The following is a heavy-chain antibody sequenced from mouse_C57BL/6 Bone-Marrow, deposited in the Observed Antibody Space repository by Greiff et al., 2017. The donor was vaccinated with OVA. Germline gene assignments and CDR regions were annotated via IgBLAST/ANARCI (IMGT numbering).Heavy chain of an antibody. CDR3: ARRNYGSILWYFDV. CDR1: GFTFSSYT. V-gene: IGHV5-9*01. Sequence: EVKLMESGGGLVKPGGSLKLSCAASGFTFSSYTMSWVRQTPEKRLEWVATISGGGGNTYYPDSVKGRFTISRDNAKNTLYLQMSSLRSEDTALYYCARRNYGSILWYFDVWGTGTTVTVSS. CDR2: ISGGGGNT. J-gene: IGHJ1*03. D-gene: IGHD1-1*01.